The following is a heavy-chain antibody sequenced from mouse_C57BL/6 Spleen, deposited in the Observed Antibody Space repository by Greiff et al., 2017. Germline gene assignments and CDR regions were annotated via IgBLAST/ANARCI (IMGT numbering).Heavy chain of an antibody. J-gene: IGHJ4*01. CDR1: GYTFTSYW. Sequence: QVQLQQSGAELVMPGASVKLSCKASGYTFTSYWMHWVKQRPGQGLEWIGEIDPSDSYTNYNQKFKGKSTLTVDKSSSTAYMQLSSLTSEDSAVYYCARGGSSYEGYAMDYWGQGTSVTVSS. CDR2: IDPSDSYT. V-gene: IGHV1-69*01. CDR3: ARGGSSYEGYAMDY. D-gene: IGHD1-1*01.